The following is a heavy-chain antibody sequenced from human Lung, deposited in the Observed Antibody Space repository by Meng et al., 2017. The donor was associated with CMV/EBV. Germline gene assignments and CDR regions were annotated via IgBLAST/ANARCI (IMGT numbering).Heavy chain of an antibody. J-gene: IGHJ4*02. CDR1: GFTFSSYE. CDR2: ISSSGSTI. CDR3: ARLLSKGLIVVPADSSDY. Sequence: SXAASGFTFSSYEMNWVRQAPGKGLEWVSYISSSGSTIYYADSVKGRFTISRDNAKNSLYLQMNSLRAEDTAVYYCARLLSKGLIVVPADSSDYWGQGTXVTVSS. D-gene: IGHD2-2*01. V-gene: IGHV3-48*03.